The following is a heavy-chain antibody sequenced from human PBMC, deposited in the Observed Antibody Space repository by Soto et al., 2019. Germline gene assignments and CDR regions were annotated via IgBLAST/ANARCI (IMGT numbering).Heavy chain of an antibody. D-gene: IGHD3-16*01. CDR2: ITGSGDRT. CDR1: GFTFSYCA. Sequence: EVQLLESGGGLVQPGGSLRLSCTASGFTFSYCAMTWVRQTPGKGLEWVSTITGSGDRTSYSDSVEGRFTISRDNSNNSLYLQMNSLGAEDPACYYCAKGLHWWSLRSDYFGLGPLVTVSS. CDR3: AKGLHWWSLRSDY. J-gene: IGHJ4*02. V-gene: IGHV3-23*01.